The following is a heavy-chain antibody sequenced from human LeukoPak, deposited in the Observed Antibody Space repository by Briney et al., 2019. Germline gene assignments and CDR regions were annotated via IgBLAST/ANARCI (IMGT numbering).Heavy chain of an antibody. J-gene: IGHJ4*02. D-gene: IGHD4-17*01. Sequence: SETLSLTCAVSGGPFSGYYWTWIRQPPGKGLEWIGEINHSGSANYNPSLESRVTISLDTSKNQFSLKLSSVTAADTAVYYCARGQGTVTTHWGQGTLVTVSS. CDR2: INHSGSA. V-gene: IGHV4-34*01. CDR1: GGPFSGYY. CDR3: ARGQGTVTTH.